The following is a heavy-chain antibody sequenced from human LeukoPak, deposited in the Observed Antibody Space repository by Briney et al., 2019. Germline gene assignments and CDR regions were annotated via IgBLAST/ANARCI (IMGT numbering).Heavy chain of an antibody. V-gene: IGHV7-4-1*02. CDR3: ASQYYYNSGRYGYFDY. D-gene: IGHD3-10*01. Sequence: ASVKVSCKASGYTFTSYAMNWVRQAPGQGLEWMGWINTNTGNPTYAQGFTGRFVFSLDISVSTAYLQISSLKAEDTAVYYCASQYYYNSGRYGYFDYWGQGTLVTVSS. CDR2: INTNTGNP. J-gene: IGHJ4*02. CDR1: GYTFTSYA.